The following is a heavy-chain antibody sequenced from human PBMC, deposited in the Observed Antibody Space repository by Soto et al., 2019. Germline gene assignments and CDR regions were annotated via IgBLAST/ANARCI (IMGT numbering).Heavy chain of an antibody. CDR3: AKDQAVVVIAIPYYMDV. CDR2: ISGSGGST. CDR1: GFTFSSYA. D-gene: IGHD2-21*01. J-gene: IGHJ6*03. Sequence: GGSLRLSCAASGFTFSSYAMSWVRQAPGKGLEWVSAISGSGGSTYYADSVKGRFTISRDNSKNTLYLQMNSLRAEDTAVYYCAKDQAVVVIAIPYYMDVWGKGTTVTVSS. V-gene: IGHV3-23*01.